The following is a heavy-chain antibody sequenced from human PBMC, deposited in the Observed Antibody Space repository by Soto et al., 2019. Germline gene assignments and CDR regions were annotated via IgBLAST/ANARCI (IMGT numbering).Heavy chain of an antibody. Sequence: SETLSLTCAVYGGSFSGYYWTWIRQPPGTGLEWIGEINHSGSTNYNPSLKSRVTISVNTSKNQFSLKLTSVTAADTAVYYCARDKITGLFDYWGQGTLVTV. CDR3: ARDKITGLFDY. J-gene: IGHJ4*02. D-gene: IGHD2-8*02. V-gene: IGHV4-34*01. CDR1: GGSFSGYY. CDR2: INHSGST.